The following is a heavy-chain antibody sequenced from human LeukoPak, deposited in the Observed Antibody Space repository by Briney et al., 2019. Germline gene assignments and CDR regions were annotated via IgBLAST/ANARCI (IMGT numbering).Heavy chain of an antibody. CDR3: AGGELRHY. CDR2: ISYDGSNK. D-gene: IGHD1-26*01. Sequence: GGSLRLSCAASGFTFSSYGMHWVRQAPGKGLEWVAVISYDGSNKYYADSVKGRFTISRDNSKNTLYLQMNSLRAEDTAVYYCAGGELRHYWERGTLLTVSS. J-gene: IGHJ4*02. V-gene: IGHV3-30*03. CDR1: GFTFSSYG.